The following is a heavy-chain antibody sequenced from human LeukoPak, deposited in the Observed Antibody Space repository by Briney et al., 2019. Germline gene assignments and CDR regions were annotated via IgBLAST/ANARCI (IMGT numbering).Heavy chain of an antibody. J-gene: IGHJ3*02. CDR2: ISSSSSYI. Sequence: GGPLRLSCAASGFTFSSYSMNWVRQAPGKGLEWVSSISSSSSYIYYADSVKGRFTISRDNAKNSLYLQMNSLRAEDTAVYYCARDRLGRADAFDIWGQGTMVTVSS. V-gene: IGHV3-21*01. CDR3: ARDRLGRADAFDI. D-gene: IGHD6-6*01. CDR1: GFTFSSYS.